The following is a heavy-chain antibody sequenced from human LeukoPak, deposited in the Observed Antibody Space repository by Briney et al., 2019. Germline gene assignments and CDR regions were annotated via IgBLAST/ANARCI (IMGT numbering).Heavy chain of an antibody. V-gene: IGHV5-51*01. CDR3: ARRYYYDSSGYFRNTPPNDAFDI. D-gene: IGHD3-22*01. CDR2: ICPGDSDT. J-gene: IGHJ3*02. CDR1: GYSFTSYW. Sequence: GESLKISCKGSGYSFTSYWIGWVRQMPGKGLEWMGIICPGDSDTRYSPSFQGQVTTSADKSISTAYLQWSSLKASDTAMYYCARRYYYDSSGYFRNTPPNDAFDIWGQGTMVTVSS.